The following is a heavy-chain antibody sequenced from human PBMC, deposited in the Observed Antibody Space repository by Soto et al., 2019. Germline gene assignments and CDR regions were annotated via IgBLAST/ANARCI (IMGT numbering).Heavy chain of an antibody. D-gene: IGHD4-17*01. Sequence: QVQLVQSGAEVKRPGASVKVSCKASGYTLTDNYMHWVREAPGQGLEWMGWINPNGGTNYAQKFHGRVTMTRDTSISTAYMELSRLRSDDTAVYYCARSLTTLTTLLDYWGQGTLVTVSS. CDR1: GYTLTDNY. CDR2: INPNGGT. J-gene: IGHJ4*02. CDR3: ARSLTTLTTLLDY. V-gene: IGHV1-2*02.